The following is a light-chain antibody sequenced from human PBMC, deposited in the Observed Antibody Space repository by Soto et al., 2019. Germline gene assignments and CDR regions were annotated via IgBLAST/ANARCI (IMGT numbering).Light chain of an antibody. CDR2: DNN. CDR3: GTWDSSLSAVV. CDR1: SSNIGHNY. V-gene: IGLV1-51*01. J-gene: IGLJ2*01. Sequence: QSVLTQPPSVSAAPGQKVTISCSGSSSNIGHNYVSWYQQLPGTAPKLLIYDNNKRHSGLPDRFSGSKSGTSATLGITGLQTGEEADYYCGTWDSSLSAVVFGGGTKLTVL.